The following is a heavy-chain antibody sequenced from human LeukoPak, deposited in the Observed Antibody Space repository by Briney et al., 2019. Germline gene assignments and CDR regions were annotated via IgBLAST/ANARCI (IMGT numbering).Heavy chain of an antibody. CDR2: ITYGGFT. CDR1: GGSISSYH. J-gene: IGHJ4*02. Sequence: SSAPLSPTCTFSGGSISSYHWNCIRQPQGEGLEWIGYITYGGFTKYNPSLRGRVTVSLDTSNNHLSLKLSSVTAADTAIYYCTTIKRGDIFGYFDFWGQGALVTVSS. D-gene: IGHD5-18*01. CDR3: TTIKRGDIFGYFDF. V-gene: IGHV4-59*01.